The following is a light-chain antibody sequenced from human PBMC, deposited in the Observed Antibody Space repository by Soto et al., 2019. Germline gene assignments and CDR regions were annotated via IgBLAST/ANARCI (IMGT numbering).Light chain of an antibody. J-gene: IGKJ1*01. CDR2: HAS. V-gene: IGKV1-5*01. CDR3: QQYNSYS. Sequence: DIQMTQSPSTMPASVGDRVTITCQASQSISHWVAWYQQKPGTAPKLLLYHASTLESGVPSRFSGSGSGTEFTLTISSLQPDDFATYYCQQYNSYSFGQGTKVDI. CDR1: QSISHW.